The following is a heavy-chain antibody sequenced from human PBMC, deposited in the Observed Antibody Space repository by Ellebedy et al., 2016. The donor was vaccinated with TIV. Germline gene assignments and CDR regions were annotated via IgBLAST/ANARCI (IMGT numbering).Heavy chain of an antibody. J-gene: IGHJ5*02. D-gene: IGHD3-9*01. V-gene: IGHV4-59*01. CDR1: GGSISSYY. CDR2: IYYSGST. CDR3: ARTFYDILTGYLFDP. Sequence: MPSETLSLTCTVSGGSISSYYWSWIRQPPGKGLEWIGYIYYSGSTNYNPSLKSRVTISVDTSKNQFSLKLSSVTAADPAVYYCARTFYDILTGYLFDPWGQGTLVTVSS.